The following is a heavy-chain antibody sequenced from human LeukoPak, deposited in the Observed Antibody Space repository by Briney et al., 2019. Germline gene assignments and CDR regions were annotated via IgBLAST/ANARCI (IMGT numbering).Heavy chain of an antibody. CDR3: ARDSGGGYYYFDY. CDR2: ISDSGGRT. Sequence: GGSLRLSCAATGFTFSTHSFNWVRQAPGKGLEWVSAISDSGGRTYYADSVKGRFTISRDNSKSTLYLQVNSLRAEDTAVYYCARDSGGGYYYFDYWGQGTLVTVSS. V-gene: IGHV3-23*01. CDR1: GFTFSTHS. J-gene: IGHJ4*02. D-gene: IGHD1-26*01.